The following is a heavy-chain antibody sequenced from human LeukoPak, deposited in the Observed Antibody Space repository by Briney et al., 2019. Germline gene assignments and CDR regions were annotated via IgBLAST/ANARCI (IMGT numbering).Heavy chain of an antibody. CDR3: ARDSGHIVVVTATLNDAFDI. D-gene: IGHD2-21*02. CDR1: GFTFSSYA. J-gene: IGHJ3*02. V-gene: IGHV3-30-3*01. CDR2: ISYDGSNK. Sequence: GGSLRLSCAASGFTFSSYAMHWVRQAPGKGLEWVAVISYDGSNKYYADSVKGRFTISRGNSKNTLYLQMNSLRAEDTAVYYCARDSGHIVVVTATLNDAFDIWGQGTMVTVSS.